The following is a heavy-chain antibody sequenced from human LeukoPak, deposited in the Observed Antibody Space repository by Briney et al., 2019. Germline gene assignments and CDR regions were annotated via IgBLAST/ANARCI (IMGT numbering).Heavy chain of an antibody. D-gene: IGHD3-3*01. Sequence: GGSLRLSCAASGFDFSSNWMHWVRHAPGQGLVWVSRIKGDGISTNYADSVKGRFTISRDIAKNTLYLQMNSLSAEDTGVYYCAKDHYWSIDYWGRGTLVTVSS. CDR2: IKGDGIST. V-gene: IGHV3-74*01. J-gene: IGHJ4*02. CDR3: AKDHYWSIDY. CDR1: GFDFSSNW.